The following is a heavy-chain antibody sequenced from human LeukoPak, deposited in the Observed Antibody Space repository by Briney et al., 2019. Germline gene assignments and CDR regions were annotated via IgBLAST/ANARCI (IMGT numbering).Heavy chain of an antibody. CDR1: GGTFSSYA. V-gene: IGHV1-69*05. Sequence: SVKVSCKASGGTFSSYAISWARQAPGQGLEWMGGIIPIFGTANCAQKFQGRVTITTDESTSTAYMELSSLRSEDTAVYYCAREVVGGSGTLDFRAPLDYWGQGTLVTVSS. J-gene: IGHJ4*02. CDR3: AREVVGGSGTLDFRAPLDY. D-gene: IGHD6-19*01. CDR2: IIPIFGTA.